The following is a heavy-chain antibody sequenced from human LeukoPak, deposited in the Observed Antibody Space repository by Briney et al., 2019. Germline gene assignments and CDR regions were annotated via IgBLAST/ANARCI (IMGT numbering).Heavy chain of an antibody. V-gene: IGHV1-2*02. CDR3: ARDWDYYDSSGYLFFDY. Sequence: ASVEVSCKASGYTFTGYYMHWVRQAPGQGLEWMGWINPNSGGTNYAQKFQGRVTMTRDTSISTAYMELSRLRSDDTAVYYCARDWDYYDSSGYLFFDYWGQGTLVTVSS. J-gene: IGHJ4*02. D-gene: IGHD3-22*01. CDR2: INPNSGGT. CDR1: GYTFTGYY.